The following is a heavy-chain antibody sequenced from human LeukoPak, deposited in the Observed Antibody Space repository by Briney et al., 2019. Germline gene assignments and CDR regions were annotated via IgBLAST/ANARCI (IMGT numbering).Heavy chain of an antibody. D-gene: IGHD1-26*01. Sequence: GGSLRLSCAASGFTFDDFAMSWVRQAPGKGLEWVSSINWNSGRTGYADSVKGRFTISRDNAKNSLYLQMNSLRAEDTALYYCARGYSGSYGHNWFDPWGQGTLVTVSS. V-gene: IGHV3-20*04. CDR3: ARGYSGSYGHNWFDP. CDR1: GFTFDDFA. CDR2: INWNSGRT. J-gene: IGHJ5*02.